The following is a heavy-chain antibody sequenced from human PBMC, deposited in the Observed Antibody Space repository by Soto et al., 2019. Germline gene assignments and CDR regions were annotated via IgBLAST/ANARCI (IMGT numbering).Heavy chain of an antibody. CDR3: ARERGGYSYGDY. CDR2: VNIYEGST. Sequence: QVQLVQSGAEVKKPGASVKVSCKASGYTFTSYGITWVRQAPGQGLEWMGWVNIYEGSTNYAQKFQGRVTMTTGTSTSTVYLELRSLRSDDTAIYYCARERGGYSYGDYWGQGTLVTVSS. D-gene: IGHD5-18*01. J-gene: IGHJ4*02. V-gene: IGHV1-18*01. CDR1: GYTFTSYG.